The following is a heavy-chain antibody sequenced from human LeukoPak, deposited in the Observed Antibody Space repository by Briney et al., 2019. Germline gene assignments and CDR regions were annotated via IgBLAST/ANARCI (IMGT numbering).Heavy chain of an antibody. V-gene: IGHV3-21*01. CDR1: GFTFSSYX. Sequence: GGSLRLSCAASGFTFSSYXXXXXXQAPGKXXXWVSSISSSSSYIYXADSVKGRFTXSRDNAKNSLYLQMNSLRAEDTAVYYCSGITMVRGVIYWGQGTLVTVSS. D-gene: IGHD3-10*01. CDR2: ISSSSSYI. CDR3: SGITMVRGVIY. J-gene: IGHJ4*02.